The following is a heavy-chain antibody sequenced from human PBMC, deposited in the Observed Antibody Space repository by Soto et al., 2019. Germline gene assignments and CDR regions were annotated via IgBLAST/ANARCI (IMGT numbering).Heavy chain of an antibody. V-gene: IGHV2-5*02. J-gene: IGHJ1*01. Sequence: QITLKESGPTLVKPTQTLTLTCTFSGFSLSTSGVGVGWIRQPPGKALEWLALIYWDDDKRYSPSLKSRLTITKDTSKNQVVLTMTNMDPVETATYSCAHSRSGVLRYFDWLSNAEYFQHWGQGTLVTVSS. CDR3: AHSRSGVLRYFDWLSNAEYFQH. D-gene: IGHD3-9*01. CDR2: IYWDDDK. CDR1: GFSLSTSGVG.